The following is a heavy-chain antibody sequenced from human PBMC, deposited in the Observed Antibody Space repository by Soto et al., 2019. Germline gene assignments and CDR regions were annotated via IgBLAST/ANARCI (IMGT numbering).Heavy chain of an antibody. D-gene: IGHD3-16*01. J-gene: IGHJ4*02. Sequence: PSETLSLTCTVSGGSISSSSYYWGWVRQPPGKGLEWIGSMYYSGSTYYNPSLKNRVTISVDTSKNRSSLKLSSVTAADTAVFYCASLRIPERPFDYWGQGTLVTVSS. V-gene: IGHV4-39*01. CDR3: ASLRIPERPFDY. CDR1: GGSISSSSYY. CDR2: MYYSGST.